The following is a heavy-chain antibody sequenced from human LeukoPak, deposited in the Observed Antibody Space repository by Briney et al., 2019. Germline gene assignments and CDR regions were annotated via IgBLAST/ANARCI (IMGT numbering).Heavy chain of an antibody. CDR2: ISFTSSFV. CDR1: GFTFSSYA. Sequence: PGGSLRLSCAASGFTFSSYAMHWVRQAPGKGLGWVSSISFTSSFVYYADSVKGRFTISRDNAKNSLYLQMNSLRAEDTAVYYCASERLVVRGITGYFDYWGQGTLVTVSS. D-gene: IGHD3-10*01. J-gene: IGHJ4*02. CDR3: ASERLVVRGITGYFDY. V-gene: IGHV3-21*01.